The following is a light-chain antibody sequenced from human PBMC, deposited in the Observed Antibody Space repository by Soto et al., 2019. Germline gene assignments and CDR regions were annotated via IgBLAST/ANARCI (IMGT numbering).Light chain of an antibody. V-gene: IGKV3-20*01. CDR2: DAS. CDR1: QSVPKNY. Sequence: EIVLTQSPDTLSLSPGDRATLSCRASQSVPKNYLAWYQQKPGQAPRLLIHDASSRATGSPDRFSGSGSGTDFTLTISRLEPEDFAVYYCQQSSTSPLTFGGGTKVEIK. CDR3: QQSSTSPLT. J-gene: IGKJ4*02.